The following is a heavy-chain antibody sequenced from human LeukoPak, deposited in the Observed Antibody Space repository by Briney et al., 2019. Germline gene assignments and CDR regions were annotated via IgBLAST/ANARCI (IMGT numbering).Heavy chain of an antibody. CDR2: INPNGGGP. V-gene: IGHV1-2*02. Sequence: ASVKVSCKASGNIFTGYYLHWVRQAPGQGLEWMGWINPNGGGPKYAPKFQGRVTMTRDTSISTAYMELSRLRSDDTAVYYCARPSIAVAGRLYWGQGTLVTVSS. D-gene: IGHD6-19*01. CDR3: ARPSIAVAGRLY. J-gene: IGHJ4*02. CDR1: GNIFTGYY.